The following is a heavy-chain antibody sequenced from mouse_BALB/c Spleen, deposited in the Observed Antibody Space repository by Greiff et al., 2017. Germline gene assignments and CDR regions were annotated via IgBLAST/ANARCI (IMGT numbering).Heavy chain of an antibody. J-gene: IGHJ2*01. CDR3: TRRKLTGSYFDY. D-gene: IGHD4-1*01. CDR1: GYTFTDYE. V-gene: IGHV1-15*01. Sequence: VQLHQSGAELVRPGASVTLSCKASGYTFTDYEMHWVKQTPVHGLEWIGAIDPETGGTAYNQKFKGKATLTADKSSSTAYMELRSLTSEDSAVYYCTRRKLTGSYFDYWGQGTTLTVSS. CDR2: IDPETGGT.